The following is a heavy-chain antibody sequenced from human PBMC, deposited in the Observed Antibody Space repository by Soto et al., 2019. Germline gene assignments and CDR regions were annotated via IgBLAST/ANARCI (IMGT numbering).Heavy chain of an antibody. J-gene: IGHJ6*02. Sequence: TLSLTCTVSGAYISSGSYYWSWIRQLPGXXXXXIGNIYHSRNTYNNPSLKSPVSMSVDTSQNQLSLKLSSVTAADTAVYFCARGKVQQGDYGEIYYYYAMDVWGQGTTVTVSS. CDR2: IYHSRNT. D-gene: IGHD4-17*01. CDR3: ARGKVQQGDYGEIYYYYAMDV. V-gene: IGHV4-31*01. CDR1: GAYISSGSYY.